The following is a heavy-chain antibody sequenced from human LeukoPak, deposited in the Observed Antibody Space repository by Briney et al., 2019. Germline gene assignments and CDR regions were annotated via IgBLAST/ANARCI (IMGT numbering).Heavy chain of an antibody. CDR2: IYYSGST. CDR1: GGSISSYY. J-gene: IGHJ4*02. V-gene: IGHV4-59*08. D-gene: IGHD3-10*01. Sequence: SETPSLTCTVSGGSISSYYWSWIRQPPGKGLEWIGYIYYSGSTNYNPSLESRVTISVDTSKNQFSLKLSSVTAADTAVYYCARRPYYGSGSPFDYWGQGTLVTVSS. CDR3: ARRPYYGSGSPFDY.